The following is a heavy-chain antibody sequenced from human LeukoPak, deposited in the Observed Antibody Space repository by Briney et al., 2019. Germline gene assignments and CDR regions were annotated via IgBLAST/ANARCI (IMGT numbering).Heavy chain of an antibody. V-gene: IGHV3-21*01. D-gene: IGHD5-12*01. CDR2: ISSSSSYI. Sequence: GGSLRLSCAASGFTFSSYSMNWVRQAPGKGLEWVSSISSSSSYIYYADSVKGRFTISRDNAKNSLYLQMNSLRAEDTAVYYCASNLVATTRDLFDYWGQGTLVTVSS. CDR1: GFTFSSYS. J-gene: IGHJ4*02. CDR3: ASNLVATTRDLFDY.